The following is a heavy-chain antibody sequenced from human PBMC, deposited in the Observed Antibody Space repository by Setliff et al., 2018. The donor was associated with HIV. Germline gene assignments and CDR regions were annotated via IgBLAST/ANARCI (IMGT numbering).Heavy chain of an antibody. D-gene: IGHD2-21*01. CDR1: DFIFDIFD. Sequence: PGGSLRLSCAAFDFIFDIFDIHWVRQAPGKGLEWVALIRADQVHKEYAESVKGRFSISRDNSKRSVVLQMNGLRMEDSAMYYCVRDFGHCVGGGCDPNLDVWGKGTTVTVSS. CDR3: VRDFGHCVGGGCDPNLDV. V-gene: IGHV3-30*02. J-gene: IGHJ6*04. CDR2: IRADQVHK.